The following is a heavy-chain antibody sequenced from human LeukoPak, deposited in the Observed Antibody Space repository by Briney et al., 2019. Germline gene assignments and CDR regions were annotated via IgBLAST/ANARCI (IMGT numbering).Heavy chain of an antibody. CDR3: AKGQNYYGSGSYYGRDY. CDR2: ISPSADIT. V-gene: IGHV3-23*01. D-gene: IGHD3-10*01. Sequence: GGSLRLSCAASTFTFSSYVMSWVRQAPGKGLEWISGISPSADITYYADSVKGRFTISRDNAKNTLYLQMNSLRAEDTAVYYCAKGQNYYGSGSYYGRDYWGQGTLVTVSS. CDR1: TFTFSSYV. J-gene: IGHJ4*02.